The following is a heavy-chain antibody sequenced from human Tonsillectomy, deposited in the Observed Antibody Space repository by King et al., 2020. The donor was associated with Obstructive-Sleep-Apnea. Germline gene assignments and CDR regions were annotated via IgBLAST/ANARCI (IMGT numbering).Heavy chain of an antibody. V-gene: IGHV1-18*01. J-gene: IGHJ3*01. CDR1: CYTFTSNV. Sequence: VQLVQSGAEVKKPGASVKVSGKASCYTFTSNVISWVRQAPGQGLEWMEWISAYNGNTKYSQKLPGRFTMTTDTSTSTAYMELRSLGSDDTAVYYCAKNYYDSSGYYSSDTFDLWGQGTMVIVSS. D-gene: IGHD3-22*01. CDR2: ISAYNGNT. CDR3: AKNYYDSSGYYSSDTFDL.